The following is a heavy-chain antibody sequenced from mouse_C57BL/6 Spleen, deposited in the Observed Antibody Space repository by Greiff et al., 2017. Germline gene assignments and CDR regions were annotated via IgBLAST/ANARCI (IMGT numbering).Heavy chain of an antibody. CDR2: IYPSDSET. J-gene: IGHJ2*01. CDR1: GYTFTSYW. Sequence: VQLQQSGAELVRPGSSVKLSCKASGYTFTSYWMDWVKQRPGQGLEWIGNIYPSDSETHYNQKFKGKATLTVDKSSSTAYMQLSRLTSEGSAVYDCAREAPYYFDYWGQGTTLTVSS. CDR3: AREAPYYFDY. V-gene: IGHV1-61*01.